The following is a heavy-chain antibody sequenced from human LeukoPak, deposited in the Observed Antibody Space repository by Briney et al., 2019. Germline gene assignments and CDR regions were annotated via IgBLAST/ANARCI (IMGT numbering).Heavy chain of an antibody. Sequence: PSETLSLTCTVSGGSISSSSYYWGWIRQPPGKGLEWIGSIYYSGSTYYNPSLKSRVTISVDTSKNQFSLKLSSVTAADTAVYYCARLRRVFSGGYSYFDYWGQGTLVTVSS. CDR1: GGSISSSSYY. CDR3: ARLRRVFSGGYSYFDY. CDR2: IYYSGST. J-gene: IGHJ4*02. D-gene: IGHD6-19*01. V-gene: IGHV4-39*01.